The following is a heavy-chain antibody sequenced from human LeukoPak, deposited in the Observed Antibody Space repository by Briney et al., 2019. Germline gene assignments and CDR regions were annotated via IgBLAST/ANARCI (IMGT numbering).Heavy chain of an antibody. CDR2: IYYSGST. Sequence: SQTLSLTRTVSGGSISRGGYYWSSIRQHPGKGMEWIGYIYYSGSTYYNPSLKSRVTISVDTSKNQFSLKLSSVTAADTAVYYCARVPSRPSHEGSNWFDPWGQGTLVTVSS. D-gene: IGHD2-2*01. CDR1: GGSISRGGYY. CDR3: ARVPSRPSHEGSNWFDP. J-gene: IGHJ5*02. V-gene: IGHV4-31*03.